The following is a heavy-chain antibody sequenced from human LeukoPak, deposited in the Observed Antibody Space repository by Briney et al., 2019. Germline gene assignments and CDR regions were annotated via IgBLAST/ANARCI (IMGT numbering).Heavy chain of an antibody. CDR1: GFTFSSYG. CDR2: IWYDGSNK. D-gene: IGHD3-9*01. J-gene: IGHJ4*02. CDR3: AREGYFSRFDY. V-gene: IGHV3-33*01. Sequence: GGSLRLSCAASGFTFSSYGMHWVRQAPGKGLEWVAVIWYDGSNKYYADSVKGRFTISRDNSKNTLYLQMNSLRAEDTAVYYYAREGYFSRFDYWGQGTLVTVSS.